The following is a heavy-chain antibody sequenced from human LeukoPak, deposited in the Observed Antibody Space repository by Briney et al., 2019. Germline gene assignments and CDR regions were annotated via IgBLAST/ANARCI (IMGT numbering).Heavy chain of an antibody. Sequence: SETLSLTCTVSGGSISSYYWSWIRQPPGKGLEWIGHISYSGSTNYNPSLKSRVTISVDTSMSQFSLKLNSVTAADTAVYYCARHKTEKQWLVPLDYWGQGTLVTVSS. CDR1: GGSISSYY. V-gene: IGHV4-59*08. CDR2: ISYSGST. D-gene: IGHD6-19*01. CDR3: ARHKTEKQWLVPLDY. J-gene: IGHJ4*02.